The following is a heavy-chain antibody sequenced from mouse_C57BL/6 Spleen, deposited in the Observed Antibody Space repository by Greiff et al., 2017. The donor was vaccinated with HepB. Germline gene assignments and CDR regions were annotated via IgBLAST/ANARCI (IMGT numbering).Heavy chain of an antibody. CDR3: ASLFPTHYSMDY. CDR2: INPSTGGT. D-gene: IGHD6-5*01. CDR1: GYTFTSYW. J-gene: IGHJ4*01. V-gene: IGHV1-53*01. Sequence: QVQLQQPGTELVKPGASVKLSCKASGYTFTSYWMHWVKQRPGQGLEWIGNINPSTGGTNYNEKFKSKATLTVDKPSSTAYMQLSSLTSEDSAVYYCASLFPTHYSMDYWGQGTSVTVSS.